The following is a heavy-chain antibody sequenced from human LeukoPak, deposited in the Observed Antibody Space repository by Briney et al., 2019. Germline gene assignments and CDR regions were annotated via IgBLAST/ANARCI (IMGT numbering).Heavy chain of an antibody. CDR2: INHSGST. V-gene: IGHV4-34*01. D-gene: IGHD2-2*01. J-gene: IGHJ4*02. Sequence: SETLSLTCAVYGGSFSCYYWSWIRQPPGKGLEWIGEINHSGSTNYNPSLKSRVTISVDTSKNQFSLKLSSVTAADTAVYYCARQHCSSTSCYFDYWGQGTLVTVSS. CDR3: ARQHCSSTSCYFDY. CDR1: GGSFSCYY.